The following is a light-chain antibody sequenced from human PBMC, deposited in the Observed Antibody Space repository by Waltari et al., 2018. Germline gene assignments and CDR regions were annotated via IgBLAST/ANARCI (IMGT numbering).Light chain of an antibody. CDR1: NRDVGGYKF. Sequence: APTPPSSVSGAPGQSITLPRTGNNRDVGGYKFVSWYQHYPGKAPKLIFYEVSNLPSGVSDRCSGAKSGNTASLTISGLQAEDEADYYCNSYTDSIIFGGGTKLTVL. J-gene: IGLJ2*01. CDR2: EVS. V-gene: IGLV2-14*01. CDR3: NSYTDSII.